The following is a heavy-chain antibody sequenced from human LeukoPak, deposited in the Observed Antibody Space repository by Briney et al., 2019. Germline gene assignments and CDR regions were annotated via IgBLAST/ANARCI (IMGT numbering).Heavy chain of an antibody. CDR1: GGSISSYY. J-gene: IGHJ4*02. CDR2: IYYSGST. CDR3: ARWGLIGYSSGWVFDY. Sequence: SGTLSLSCAVSGGSISSYYLSWIRQPPGKGLEWIGYIYYSGSTNYNPSLKSRVTISVDKSKNQFSLKLSSVTAADTAVYYCARWGLIGYSSGWVFDYWGQGTLVTVSS. D-gene: IGHD6-19*01. V-gene: IGHV4-59*01.